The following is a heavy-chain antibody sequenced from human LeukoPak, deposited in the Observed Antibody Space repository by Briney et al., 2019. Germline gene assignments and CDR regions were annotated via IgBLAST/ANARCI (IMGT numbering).Heavy chain of an antibody. CDR2: ISGSAHDV. CDR3: ARVSDTAMVTVYYYYMDV. J-gene: IGHJ6*03. D-gene: IGHD5-18*01. CDR1: GFTFSDFY. V-gene: IGHV3-11*01. Sequence: PGGSLRLSCAASGFTFSDFYMTWIRQAPGKGLELLSYISGSAHDVNYIDSVRGRFTISRDNAKNSLYLQMNSLRAEDTAVYYCARVSDTAMVTVYYYYMDVWGKGTTVTISS.